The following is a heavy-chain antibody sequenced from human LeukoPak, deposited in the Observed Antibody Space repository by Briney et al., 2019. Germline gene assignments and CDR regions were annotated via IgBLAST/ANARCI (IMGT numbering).Heavy chain of an antibody. Sequence: ASVKVSWKASGGTFSSYAISWVRQATGQGLEWMGGIIAIFGTANYAQKFQGRVTITAVESTSTAYMELSSLRSEDTAVYYCARAWAYCSSTSCHYDAFDIWGQGTMVTVSS. CDR3: ARAWAYCSSTSCHYDAFDI. D-gene: IGHD2-2*01. CDR2: IIAIFGTA. CDR1: GGTFSSYA. J-gene: IGHJ3*02. V-gene: IGHV1-69*13.